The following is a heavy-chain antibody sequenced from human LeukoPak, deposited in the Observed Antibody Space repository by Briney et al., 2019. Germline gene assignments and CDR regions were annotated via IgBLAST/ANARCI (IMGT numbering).Heavy chain of an antibody. Sequence: ASVKVSCKASGYTFTSYDINWVRQATGQGLEWMGWMNPNSGNTGYAQKFQGRVTITRNTSISTAYMELSSLRSEDTAVYYCARAPTGRSGTRDYYYMDAWGKGTTVTISS. CDR1: GYTFTSYD. J-gene: IGHJ6*03. CDR3: ARAPTGRSGTRDYYYMDA. CDR2: MNPNSGNT. V-gene: IGHV1-8*03. D-gene: IGHD4-17*01.